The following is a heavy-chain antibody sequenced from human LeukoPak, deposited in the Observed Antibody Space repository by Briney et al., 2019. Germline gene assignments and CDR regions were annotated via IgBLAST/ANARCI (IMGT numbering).Heavy chain of an antibody. D-gene: IGHD6-6*01. V-gene: IGHV4-59*12. CDR3: ARDGPLNPSIAEFDYYYGMDV. CDR2: IYYSGST. J-gene: IGHJ6*02. CDR1: GGSISSYY. Sequence: SETLSLTCTVSGGSISSYYWSWIRQPPGKGLEWIGYIYYSGSTNYNPSLKSRVAISVDTSKNQFSLKLSSVTAADTAVYYCARDGPLNPSIAEFDYYYGMDVWGQGTTVTVSS.